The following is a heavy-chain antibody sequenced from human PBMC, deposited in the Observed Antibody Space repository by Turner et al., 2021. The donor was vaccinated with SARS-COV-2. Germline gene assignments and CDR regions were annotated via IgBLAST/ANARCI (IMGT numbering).Heavy chain of an antibody. J-gene: IGHJ4*02. CDR1: GGSISSSSYY. CDR2: IYYRGST. CDR3: ARRRFMSGYSFDY. D-gene: IGHD3-3*01. Sequence: QLQLQESGPGLVKPSETLSLTCTVSGGSISSSSYYWGWIRQPPGKGLEWIGNIYYRGSTYYNPSLKRRVTISVDTSKNQFSLKLSSVTAADTAVYYCARRRFMSGYSFDYWGQGTLVTVSS. V-gene: IGHV4-39*01.